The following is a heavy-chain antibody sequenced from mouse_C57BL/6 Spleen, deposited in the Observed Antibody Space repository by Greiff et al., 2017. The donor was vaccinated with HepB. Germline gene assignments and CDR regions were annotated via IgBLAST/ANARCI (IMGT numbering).Heavy chain of an antibody. J-gene: IGHJ4*01. CDR1: GFTFSSYT. CDR2: ISGGGGNT. V-gene: IGHV5-9*01. Sequence: EVKLVESGGGLVKPGGSLKLSCAASGFTFSSYTMSWVRQTPEKRLEWVATISGGGGNTYYPDSVKGRFTISRDNAKNTLYLQMSSLRSEDTALYYCARVYGSSYNYAMDYWGQGTSVTVSS. CDR3: ARVYGSSYNYAMDY. D-gene: IGHD1-1*01.